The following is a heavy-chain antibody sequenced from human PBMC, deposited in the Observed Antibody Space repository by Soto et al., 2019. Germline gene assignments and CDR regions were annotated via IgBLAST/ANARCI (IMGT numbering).Heavy chain of an antibody. V-gene: IGHV3-33*01. J-gene: IGHJ6*02. CDR2: IWYDGSNK. Sequence: QVQLVESGGGVVQPGRSLRRSCAASGFTFSSYGMHWVRQAPGKVLEWVAVIWYDGSNKYYADSVKGRFTISRDNSKNTLYLQMHSLSAEEMAVYYCARGYTPLRFGAWFSGGNYGMDDWCQGTTVTVSS. CDR3: ARGYTPLRFGAWFSGGNYGMDD. CDR1: GFTFSSYG. D-gene: IGHD3-3*01.